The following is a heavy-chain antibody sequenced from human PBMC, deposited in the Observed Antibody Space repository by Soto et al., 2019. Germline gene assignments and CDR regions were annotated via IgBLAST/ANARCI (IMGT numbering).Heavy chain of an antibody. Sequence: QITLKESGPTLVKPTQTLTLTCTFSGFSLSTSGVGVGWIRQPPGKALEWLALIYWDDDKRYSPSLKSRLTTXKXTXXNQVVLTMTNMDPVDTATYYCAHVTPPNVGNWFDPWGQGTLVTVSS. V-gene: IGHV2-5*02. CDR2: IYWDDDK. D-gene: IGHD1-26*01. J-gene: IGHJ5*02. CDR3: AHVTPPNVGNWFDP. CDR1: GFSLSTSGVG.